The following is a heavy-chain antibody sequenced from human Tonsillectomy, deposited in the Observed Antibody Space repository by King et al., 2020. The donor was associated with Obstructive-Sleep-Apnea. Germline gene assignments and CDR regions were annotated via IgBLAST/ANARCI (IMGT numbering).Heavy chain of an antibody. V-gene: IGHV1-8*01. D-gene: IGHD1-14*01. CDR1: GYTFTSYD. J-gene: IGHJ3*02. Sequence: QLVQSGAEVKKPGASVKVSCKASGYTFTSYDIKWVRQATGQGLEWMGWMNPNWGNTGYEQNFQGRVTMTRKPSISTDYMELRRLTSEDTAVYYCARGSRTFDIWGQGTMVTVSS. CDR2: MNPNWGNT. CDR3: ARGSRTFDI.